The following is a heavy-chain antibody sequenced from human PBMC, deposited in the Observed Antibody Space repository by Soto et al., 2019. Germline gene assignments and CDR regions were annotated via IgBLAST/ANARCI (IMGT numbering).Heavy chain of an antibody. D-gene: IGHD2-15*01. J-gene: IGHJ6*03. CDR1: GYTFTSYG. Sequence: GASVKVSCKASGYTFTSYGISWVRQAPGQGLEWMGWISAYNGNTNYAQKLQGRVTMTTDTSTSTAYMELRSLRSDDTAVYYCARSCGGGCYWYYYYMDVWGKRTTVTVSS. V-gene: IGHV1-18*01. CDR2: ISAYNGNT. CDR3: ARSCGGGCYWYYYYMDV.